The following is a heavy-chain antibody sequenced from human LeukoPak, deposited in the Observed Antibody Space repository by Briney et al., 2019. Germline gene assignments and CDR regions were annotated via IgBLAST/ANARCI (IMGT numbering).Heavy chain of an antibody. CDR3: AKDRSKTRDYFDY. V-gene: IGHV3-23*01. J-gene: IGHJ4*02. CDR2: ISGSGGST. CDR1: GFTFSSYA. D-gene: IGHD1/OR15-1a*01. Sequence: GGSLRLSCAASGFTFSSYAMSWVRQAPGKGLEWVSAISGSGGSTYYADSVKGRFTISRDNSKNTLYLQMNSLRAEDTTVYYCAKDRSKTRDYFDYWGQGTLVTVSS.